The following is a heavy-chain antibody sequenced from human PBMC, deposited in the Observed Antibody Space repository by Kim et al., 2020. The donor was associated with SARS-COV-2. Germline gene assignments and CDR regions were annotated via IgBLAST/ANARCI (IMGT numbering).Heavy chain of an antibody. J-gene: IGHJ4*02. Sequence: DASNKYYADSGKGRFTNSRDNSKNMLFLQMNSLRAEDTAVYYCANFESWGQGTLVTVSS. CDR3: ANFES. V-gene: IGHV3-33*06. CDR2: DASNK.